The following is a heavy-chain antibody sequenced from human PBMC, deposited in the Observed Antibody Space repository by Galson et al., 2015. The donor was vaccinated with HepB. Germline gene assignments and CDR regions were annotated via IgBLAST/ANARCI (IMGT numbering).Heavy chain of an antibody. V-gene: IGHV3-23*01. CDR3: VKEGSWFGGDWFDP. Sequence: SLRLSCAGSGFIFRHHAMAWIRQAPGKGLEWVSGINGRGSTRSYSDAVKGRFSISRANSQDPVFLQMDNLRAEDTAVYYCVKEGSWFGGDWFDPWGQGALVTVS. CDR1: GFIFRHHA. J-gene: IGHJ5*02. D-gene: IGHD3-16*01. CDR2: INGRGSTR.